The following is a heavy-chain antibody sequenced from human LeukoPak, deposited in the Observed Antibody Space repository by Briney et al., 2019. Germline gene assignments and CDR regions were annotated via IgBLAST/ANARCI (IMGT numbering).Heavy chain of an antibody. CDR3: ARRRVPSGGDPNDAFDI. D-gene: IGHD2-21*02. V-gene: IGHV4-59*08. CDR2: IYYSGST. J-gene: IGHJ3*02. Sequence: SETLSLTCTVSGGSISSYYWSWIRQPPGKGLEWIGYIYYSGSTNYNPSLKSRVTISVDTSKNQFSLKLSSVTAADTAVYYCARRRVPSGGDPNDAFDIWGQGTMVTVSS. CDR1: GGSISSYY.